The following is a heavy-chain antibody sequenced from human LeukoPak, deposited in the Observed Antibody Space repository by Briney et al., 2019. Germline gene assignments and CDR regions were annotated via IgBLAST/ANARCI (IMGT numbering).Heavy chain of an antibody. CDR3: ARDLGKDAFDI. Sequence: ASEKVSCKASGYTFTGYYMHWVRQAPGQGPEWMGWINPNSGGTNYAQKFQGRVTMTRDTSISTAYMELSRLRSDDTAVYYCARDLGKDAFDIWGQGTMVTVSS. CDR1: GYTFTGYY. V-gene: IGHV1-2*02. J-gene: IGHJ3*02. CDR2: INPNSGGT. D-gene: IGHD3-16*01.